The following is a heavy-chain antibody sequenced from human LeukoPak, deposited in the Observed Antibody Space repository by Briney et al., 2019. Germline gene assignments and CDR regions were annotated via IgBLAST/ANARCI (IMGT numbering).Heavy chain of an antibody. D-gene: IGHD3-9*01. CDR2: INQDGTEK. V-gene: IGHV3-7*01. Sequence: GGSLRLSCAASGFTFTTYWMTWVRQAPGKGLEWVANINQDGTEKHYVDSVKGRFTISRDNAKNSLSLQMNSLRVEDTAVYYCARGPYYNILTGFRGRILGFDYWGQGTLVTVSS. J-gene: IGHJ4*02. CDR1: GFTFTTYW. CDR3: ARGPYYNILTGFRGRILGFDY.